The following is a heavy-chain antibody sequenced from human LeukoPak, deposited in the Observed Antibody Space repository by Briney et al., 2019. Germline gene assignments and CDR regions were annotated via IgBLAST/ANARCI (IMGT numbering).Heavy chain of an antibody. CDR2: IYYSGST. Sequence: SETLSLTCTVSGGSLSSNSYYWGWIRQPPGTGLKWLGSIYYSGSTNYNPSLKSRVTMSVDTSKNQFSLKLSSVTAADTAVYYCARAVGSGSFQTYYYYMDVWGKGTTVTISS. J-gene: IGHJ6*03. CDR1: GGSLSSNSYY. D-gene: IGHD3-10*01. V-gene: IGHV4-39*07. CDR3: ARAVGSGSFQTYYYYMDV.